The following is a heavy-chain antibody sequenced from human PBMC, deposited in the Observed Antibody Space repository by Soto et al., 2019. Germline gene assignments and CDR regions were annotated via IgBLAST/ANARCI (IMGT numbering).Heavy chain of an antibody. Sequence: PSETLSLTCTVSGGSISSGGYYWSWIRQHPGKGLEWIGYIYYSGSTYYNPSLKSRVTISVDTSKNQFSLKLSSVTAADTAVYYCARDVGRQQLVHDAFDIWGQGTMVTVSS. CDR1: GGSISSGGYY. CDR2: IYYSGST. V-gene: IGHV4-31*03. J-gene: IGHJ3*02. CDR3: ARDVGRQQLVHDAFDI. D-gene: IGHD6-13*01.